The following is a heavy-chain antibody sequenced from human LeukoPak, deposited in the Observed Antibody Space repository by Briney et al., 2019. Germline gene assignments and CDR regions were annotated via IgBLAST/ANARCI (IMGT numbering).Heavy chain of an antibody. J-gene: IGHJ4*02. V-gene: IGHV4-30-2*01. D-gene: IGHD2-21*02. CDR1: GGSISSGGYS. CDR2: IYHSGST. CDR3: AREATDLRAFDY. Sequence: SETLSLTCAVSGGSISSGGYSWSWIRQPPGKGLEWIGYIYHSGSTYYNPSLKSRVTISVDRSKNQFSLKLSSATAADAAVYYCAREATDLRAFDYWGQGTLVTVSS.